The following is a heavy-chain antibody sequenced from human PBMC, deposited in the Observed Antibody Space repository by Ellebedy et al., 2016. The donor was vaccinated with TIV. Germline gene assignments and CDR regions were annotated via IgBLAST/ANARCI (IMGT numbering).Heavy chain of an antibody. CDR1: GSSISSGVYH. CDR2: VHYSGRT. V-gene: IGHV4-30-4*01. J-gene: IGHJ6*02. Sequence: SETLSLTXTVSGSSISSGVYHRTRFRQHPGKGLVGIGYVHYSGRTYYNPSPKSRVTLSLDTSKNQFSLKLDSVTAADTAGYYCARELREVRKYYYGKAIWGQGTTVTVSS. CDR3: ARELREVRKYYYGKAI.